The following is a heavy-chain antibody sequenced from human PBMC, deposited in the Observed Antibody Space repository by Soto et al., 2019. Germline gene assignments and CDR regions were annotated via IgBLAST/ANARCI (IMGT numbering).Heavy chain of an antibody. Sequence: QVQLVESGGGVVQPGRSLRLSCAASGFTFSSYGMHWVRQAPGKGLEWVAGISYDGSNKYYADSVKGRFTISRDNSKNTLYLQMNSLRAEDTAVYYCAKVVRFTVTPTHYYYYYGMDVWGQGTTVTVSS. V-gene: IGHV3-30*18. CDR3: AKVVRFTVTPTHYYYYYGMDV. CDR2: ISYDGSNK. CDR1: GFTFSSYG. D-gene: IGHD4-17*01. J-gene: IGHJ6*02.